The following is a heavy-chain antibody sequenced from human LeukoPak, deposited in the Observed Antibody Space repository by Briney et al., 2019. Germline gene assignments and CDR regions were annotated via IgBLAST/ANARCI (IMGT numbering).Heavy chain of an antibody. D-gene: IGHD3-10*01. J-gene: IGHJ4*02. CDR1: GGSFSGYY. CDR2: INHSGST. V-gene: IGHV4-34*01. CDR3: ARGSMVRGVTPVDY. Sequence: SETLSLTXAVYGGSFSGYYWSWIRQPPGKGLEWIGEINHSGSTNYNPSLKSRVTISVDTSKNQFSLKLSSVTAADTAVYYCARGSMVRGVTPVDYWGQGTLVTVSS.